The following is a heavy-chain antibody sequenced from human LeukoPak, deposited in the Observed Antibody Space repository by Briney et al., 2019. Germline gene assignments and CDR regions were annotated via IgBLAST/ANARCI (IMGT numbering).Heavy chain of an antibody. CDR2: IYHSGST. J-gene: IGHJ5*02. CDR3: ARALEYDILTGYFTQWFDP. CDR1: GGSISSSNW. D-gene: IGHD3-9*01. Sequence: SGTLSLTCAVSGGSISSSNWWSWVRQPPGKGLEWIGEIYHSGSTNYNPSLKSRVTISVDKSKNQFSLKLSSVTAADTAVYYCARALEYDILTGYFTQWFDPWGQGTLVTVSS. V-gene: IGHV4-4*02.